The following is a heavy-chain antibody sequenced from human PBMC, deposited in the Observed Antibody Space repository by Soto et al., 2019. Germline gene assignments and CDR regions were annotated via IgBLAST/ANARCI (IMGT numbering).Heavy chain of an antibody. D-gene: IGHD3-9*01. J-gene: IGHJ4*02. CDR1: GGTFSSYA. V-gene: IGHV1-18*01. CDR2: ISGHNGNT. CDR3: ARDNEILTGYHDY. Sequence: ASVKVSGKASGGTFSSYAISWVRQAPGQGLEWMGWISGHNGNTKYAQKVQGRVTMTTDTFTSTAYMELRSLRTDDTAFYYCARDNEILTGYHDYRGKGTLVTASS.